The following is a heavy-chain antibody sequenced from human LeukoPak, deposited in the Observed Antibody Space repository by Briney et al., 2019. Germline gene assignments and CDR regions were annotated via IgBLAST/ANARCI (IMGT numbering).Heavy chain of an antibody. CDR1: GFTFSSSW. CDR3: AKDFWAQESELRWAPFDY. CDR2: IKSDGSGK. Sequence: GGSLRLSCVASGFTFSSSWMTWIRQAPGMGLERVANIKSDGSGKYYVDSVKGRFSISRDNAKNSLYLQMNSLRAEDTALYYCAKDFWAQESELRWAPFDYWGQGTLVTVSS. J-gene: IGHJ4*02. V-gene: IGHV3-7*03. D-gene: IGHD3-16*01.